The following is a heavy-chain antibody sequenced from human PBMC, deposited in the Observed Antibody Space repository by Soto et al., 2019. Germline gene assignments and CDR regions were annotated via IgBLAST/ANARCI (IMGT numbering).Heavy chain of an antibody. J-gene: IGHJ6*02. CDR2: IVVGSGNT. Sequence: GASVKVSCKASGFTFTISAVQWVRQARGQRLEWIGWIVVGSGNTNYAQKFQERVTITRDMSTSTAYMELSSLRSEDTAVYYCAADPTHGAQYHYYYYYGMDVWGQGTTVTVSS. V-gene: IGHV1-58*01. CDR1: GFTFTISA. CDR3: AADPTHGAQYHYYYYYGMDV. D-gene: IGHD1-26*01.